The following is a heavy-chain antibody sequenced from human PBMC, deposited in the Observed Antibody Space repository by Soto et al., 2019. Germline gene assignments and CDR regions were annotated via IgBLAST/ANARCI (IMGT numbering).Heavy chain of an antibody. J-gene: IGHJ4*02. Sequence: QVQLVQSGAEVKKPGSSVNVSCKTSGGTFSNYAISWVRQAPGQGLEWMGGIIPIFGTTNYAQKFQGTVTITADESTSTASMPLSSLRSEDTAVYYCARVPLDSSGYPMYYFDYWGQGTLVTVSS. CDR1: GGTFSNYA. CDR3: ARVPLDSSGYPMYYFDY. D-gene: IGHD3-22*01. V-gene: IGHV1-69*01. CDR2: IIPIFGTT.